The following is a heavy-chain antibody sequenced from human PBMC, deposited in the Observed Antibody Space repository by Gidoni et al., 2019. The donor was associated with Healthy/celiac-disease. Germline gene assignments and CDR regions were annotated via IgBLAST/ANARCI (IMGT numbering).Heavy chain of an antibody. V-gene: IGHV4-59*01. J-gene: IGHJ5*02. CDR2: IYYSGST. CDR3: ARVPVASIAARPSWFDP. CDR1: GGSISSYY. Sequence: QVQLQESGPGLVKPSETLSLTCTVSGGSISSYYWSWIRQPPGKGLEWIGYIYYSGSTNYNPSLKSRVTISVDTSKNQFSLKLSSVTAADTAVYYCARVPVASIAARPSWFDPWGQGTLVTVSS. D-gene: IGHD6-6*01.